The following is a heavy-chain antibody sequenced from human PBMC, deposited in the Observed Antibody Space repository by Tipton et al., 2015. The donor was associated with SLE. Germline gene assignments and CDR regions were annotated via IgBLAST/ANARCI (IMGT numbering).Heavy chain of an antibody. J-gene: IGHJ4*02. CDR2: ISSSSSYI. D-gene: IGHD3-22*01. V-gene: IGHV3-21*01. Sequence: SLRLSCAASGFTFSSYSMNWVRQAPGKGLEWVSSISSSSSYIYYADSVKGRFTISRDNAKNSLYLQMNSLRAEDTAVYYCARVTYYYDSSGYYFDYWGQGTLVTVSS. CDR1: GFTFSSYS. CDR3: ARVTYYYDSSGYYFDY.